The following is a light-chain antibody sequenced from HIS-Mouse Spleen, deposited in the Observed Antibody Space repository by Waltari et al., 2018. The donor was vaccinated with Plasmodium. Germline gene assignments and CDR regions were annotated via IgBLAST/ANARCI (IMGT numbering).Light chain of an antibody. Sequence: EIVMTQSPATLSVSPGERSTLSCRASQSVSSTSAWYQRKPGQAPRPLTYGASTRATGIPARFSGSGSGTEFTLTISSMRSEDFAVYYCQQYKNWTTFGQETRLEIK. CDR3: QQYKNWTT. CDR2: GAS. V-gene: IGKV3-15*01. CDR1: QSVSST. J-gene: IGKJ5*01.